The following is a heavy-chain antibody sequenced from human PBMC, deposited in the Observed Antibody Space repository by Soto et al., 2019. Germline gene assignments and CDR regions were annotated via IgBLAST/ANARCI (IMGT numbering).Heavy chain of an antibody. D-gene: IGHD2-2*01. V-gene: IGHV3-23*01. CDR1: GFTFTYYA. CDR2: ISANGQGI. Sequence: GVSLRLSCTASGFTFTYYAFSWVRQAPGKGLEWVSAISANGQGIYYADSVRGRFTISRDNSKNTVFLHMDSLRAEDTAVYYCAKDRDYPRDQFHYWGQGTLVTVSS. CDR3: AKDRDYPRDQFHY. J-gene: IGHJ4*02.